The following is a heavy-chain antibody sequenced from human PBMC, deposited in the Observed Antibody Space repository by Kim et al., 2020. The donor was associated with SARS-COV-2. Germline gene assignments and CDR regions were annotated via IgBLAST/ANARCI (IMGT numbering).Heavy chain of an antibody. D-gene: IGHD3-10*01. CDR2: INTNTGNP. Sequence: ASVKVSCKASGYTFTSYAMNWVRQAPGQGLEWMGWINTNTGNPTYAQGFTGRFVFSLDTSVSTAYLQISSLKAEDTAVYYCARDFSGFVWFGGWFDPWGQGTLVTVSS. V-gene: IGHV7-4-1*02. CDR3: ARDFSGFVWFGGWFDP. J-gene: IGHJ5*02. CDR1: GYTFTSYA.